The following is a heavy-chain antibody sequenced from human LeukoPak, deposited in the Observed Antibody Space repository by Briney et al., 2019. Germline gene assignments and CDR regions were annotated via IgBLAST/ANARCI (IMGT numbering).Heavy chain of an antibody. CDR1: GFTFSSYE. CDR2: ISSSGSTI. CDR3: ARPVVKWFGDDY. V-gene: IGHV3-48*03. J-gene: IGHJ4*02. D-gene: IGHD3-10*01. Sequence: PGGSLRLSCAASGFTFSSYEMNWVRQAPGKGLEWVSYISSSGSTIYYADSVKGRFTISRDNSKNTLYLQMNSLRAEDTAVYYCARPVVKWFGDDYWGQGTLVTVSS.